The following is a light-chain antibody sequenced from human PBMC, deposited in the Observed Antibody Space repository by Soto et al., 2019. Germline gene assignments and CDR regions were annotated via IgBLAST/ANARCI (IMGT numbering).Light chain of an antibody. Sequence: QSALTQPPSASGSPGQSVTISCTGTSSDVGGYNFVSWYQQHPGKAPKLIIYEVSKRPSGVPDRFSGSKSGNTASLTVSGLQAEDEADYYCSAYAGSSNGVFGTGTKVTVL. CDR2: EVS. V-gene: IGLV2-8*01. CDR1: SSDVGGYNF. CDR3: SAYAGSSNGV. J-gene: IGLJ1*01.